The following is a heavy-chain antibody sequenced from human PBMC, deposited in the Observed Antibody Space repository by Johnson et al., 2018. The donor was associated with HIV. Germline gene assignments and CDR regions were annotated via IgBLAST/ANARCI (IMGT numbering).Heavy chain of an antibody. Sequence: QVQLVESGGGVVQPGRSLRLSCAASGFTFSSYVMHWVRQAPGKGLEWVAVISYDGSNKYYGDSVKGRFTISRDDSKNTLYLQMNSLKTEDTAVYYCATGRQWLVLDAFDIWGQGTMVTVSS. CDR2: ISYDGSNK. CDR1: GFTFSSYV. CDR3: ATGRQWLVLDAFDI. V-gene: IGHV3-30*03. J-gene: IGHJ3*02. D-gene: IGHD6-19*01.